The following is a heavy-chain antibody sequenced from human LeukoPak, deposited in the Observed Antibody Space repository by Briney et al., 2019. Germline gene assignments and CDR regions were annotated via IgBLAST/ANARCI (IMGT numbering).Heavy chain of an antibody. D-gene: IGHD3-16*01. J-gene: IGHJ6*02. V-gene: IGHV3-7*03. CDR1: GFTFSSYW. Sequence: GGSLRLSCAASGFTFSSYWMNWARQAPGKGLEWVASINHNGNVNYYVDSVKGRFTISRDNAKNSLYLQMSNLRAEDTAVYFCARGGGLDVWGQGTTVTVFS. CDR3: ARGGGLDV. CDR2: INHNGNVN.